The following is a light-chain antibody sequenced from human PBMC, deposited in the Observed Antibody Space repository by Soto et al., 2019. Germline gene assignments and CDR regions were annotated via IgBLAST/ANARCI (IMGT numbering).Light chain of an antibody. J-gene: IGKJ1*01. Sequence: EIVLTQSPATLSVSPGERATLSCRASQSVNSNLAWYQQKPGQAPRLLIYGASTRATGIPARFSGSGSGTEFPLTISSLQSEDLAVYYCQQYNNWPPWTFGQGPRWKSN. CDR1: QSVNSN. V-gene: IGKV3-15*01. CDR2: GAS. CDR3: QQYNNWPPWT.